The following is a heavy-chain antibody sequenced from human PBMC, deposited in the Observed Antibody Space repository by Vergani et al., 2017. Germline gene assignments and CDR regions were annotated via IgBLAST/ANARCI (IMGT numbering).Heavy chain of an antibody. V-gene: IGHV1-2*02. CDR1: GYTFTGYY. Sequence: QVQLVQSGAEVKKPGASAKVSCKASGYTFTGYYMHWVRQAPGQGLEWMGWINPNSGGTNYAQKFQGRVTMTRDTSISTAYMELSRLRSDDTAVYYCARDLGDILTGPNYYYYGMDVWGQGTTVTVSS. CDR2: INPNSGGT. J-gene: IGHJ6*02. CDR3: ARDLGDILTGPNYYYYGMDV. D-gene: IGHD3-9*01.